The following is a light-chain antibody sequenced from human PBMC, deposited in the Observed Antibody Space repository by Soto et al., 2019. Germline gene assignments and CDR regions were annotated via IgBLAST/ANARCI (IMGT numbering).Light chain of an antibody. V-gene: IGKV1-5*01. CDR2: AAY. CDR1: QSISSW. J-gene: IGKJ1*01. CDR3: QQYNSYTWT. Sequence: DIQMTKSPSTLSGSVGDRVTITCRASQSISSWLAWYQQKPGKAPKLLIYAAYSLESGVPSRFSGSGSGTEYSLTISSLQPDDFATYYCQQYNSYTWTFGQGTKVDIK.